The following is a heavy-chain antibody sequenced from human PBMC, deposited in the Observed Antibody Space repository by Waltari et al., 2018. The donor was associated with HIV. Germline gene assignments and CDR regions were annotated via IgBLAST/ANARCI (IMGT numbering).Heavy chain of an antibody. CDR2: SFYGGDT. CDR1: GDSLINYY. Sequence: QVHPQESGPGLVKPSEALSLTCSVAGDSLINYYWSWVRQSPEKGLAWIGYSFYGGDTNDNPSLKVRATISIDPSASQLSLKINAVTAADSGVYYCARPIRGSGVGAFHVWGQGTTVIVSS. D-gene: IGHD1-26*01. CDR3: ARPIRGSGVGAFHV. J-gene: IGHJ6*02. V-gene: IGHV4-59*08.